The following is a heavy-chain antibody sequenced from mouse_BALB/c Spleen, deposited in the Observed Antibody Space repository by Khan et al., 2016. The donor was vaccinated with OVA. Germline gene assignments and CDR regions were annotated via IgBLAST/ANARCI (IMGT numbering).Heavy chain of an antibody. Sequence: VQLQQSGPELVKPGASVKISCKASGYTFTDYNMDWVRQSQGESLEWLGYIFPNTGGTGYNQKFKSKATLTVDSSSSTAYMELRSLTSEDSAVYCCARSGYGSFGYWGQGTLVTVSA. CDR3: ARSGYGSFGY. CDR1: GYTFTDYN. V-gene: IGHV1S29*02. CDR2: IFPNTGGT. D-gene: IGHD1-2*01. J-gene: IGHJ3*01.